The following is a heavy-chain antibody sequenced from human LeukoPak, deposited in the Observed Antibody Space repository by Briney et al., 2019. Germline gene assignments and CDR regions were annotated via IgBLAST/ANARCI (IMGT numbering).Heavy chain of an antibody. CDR3: AKSLESENYYYYGMDV. J-gene: IGHJ6*02. CDR2: ISYDGSNK. Sequence: GGSLRLSCAASGFTFSSYGMHWVRQAPGKGLEWVAVISYDGSNKYYADSVKGRFTISRDNSKNTLYLQMNSLRAEDTAVYYCAKSLESENYYYYGMDVWGQGTTVTVSS. CDR1: GFTFSSYG. V-gene: IGHV3-30*18.